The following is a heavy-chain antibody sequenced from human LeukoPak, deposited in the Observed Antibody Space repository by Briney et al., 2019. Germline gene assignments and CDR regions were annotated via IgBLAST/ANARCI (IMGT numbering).Heavy chain of an antibody. D-gene: IGHD1-26*01. J-gene: IGHJ4*02. CDR3: ARSMRGLGATTGDFDY. V-gene: IGHV1-18*01. CDR2: ISSYNGNT. CDR1: GYTFTSYG. Sequence: ASVEVSCKASGYTFTSYGISWVRQAPGPGLEGMGWISSYNGNTNYAQKLQGRVTMTTDTSTSTAYMELRSPRSDATAVYYCARSMRGLGATTGDFDYWGQGTLVTVSS.